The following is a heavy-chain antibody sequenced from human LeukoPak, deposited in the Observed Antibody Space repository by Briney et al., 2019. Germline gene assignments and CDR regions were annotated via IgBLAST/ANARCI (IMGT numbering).Heavy chain of an antibody. CDR3: AKFLPTHIVVANYYFDY. CDR2: ISGSGGST. D-gene: IGHD2-21*01. J-gene: IGHJ4*02. CDR1: RFTFSSYA. Sequence: GGSLRLSCAASRFTFSSYAMSWFRQAPGKGLEWVSAISGSGGSTYYADSVKGRFTISRDNSKNTLYLQMNSLRAEDTAVYYCAKFLPTHIVVANYYFDYWGQGTLVTVSS. V-gene: IGHV3-23*01.